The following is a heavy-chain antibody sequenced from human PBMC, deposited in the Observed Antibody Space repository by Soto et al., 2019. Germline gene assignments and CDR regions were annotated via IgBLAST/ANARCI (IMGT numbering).Heavy chain of an antibody. J-gene: IGHJ4*02. Sequence: QVQLVESGGGVVQPGRSLRLSCAASGFTFSSYGIHWVRQAPGKGLEWVAVISYDGSNKYYADSVKGRFTISRDNSKNTLYLQMNSLRAEDTAVYYCAKDRARYCGGGSCYSIFDYWGQGTLVTVSS. CDR2: ISYDGSNK. D-gene: IGHD2-15*01. V-gene: IGHV3-30*18. CDR1: GFTFSSYG. CDR3: AKDRARYCGGGSCYSIFDY.